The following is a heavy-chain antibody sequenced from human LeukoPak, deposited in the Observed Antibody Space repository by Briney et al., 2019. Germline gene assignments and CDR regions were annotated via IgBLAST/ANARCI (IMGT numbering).Heavy chain of an antibody. V-gene: IGHV4-59*08. Sequence: PSETLSLTCTVSGDSISSDYWSWIRQPPGKGLEWIGYIYDSGSTNYNPSLKSRVTISVDTSKNQFSLKLSSVTAADTAVYYCARGSYDYVWGSYRHMHAFDIWGQGTMVTVSS. CDR1: GDSISSDY. D-gene: IGHD3-16*02. CDR3: ARGSYDYVWGSYRHMHAFDI. CDR2: IYDSGST. J-gene: IGHJ3*02.